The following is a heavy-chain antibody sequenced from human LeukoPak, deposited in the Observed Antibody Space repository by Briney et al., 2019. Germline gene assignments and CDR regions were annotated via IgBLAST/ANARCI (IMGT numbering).Heavy chain of an antibody. Sequence: GGSLRLSCAASGFTFSSYAMHWVRQAPGKGLEWVSYISSSGSTIYYADSVKGRFTISRDNAKNSLYLQMNSLRAEDTAVYYCARVSLNWGLDYWGQEPWSPSPQ. CDR3: ARVSLNWGLDY. J-gene: IGHJ4*01. CDR1: GFTFSSYA. V-gene: IGHV3-48*04. D-gene: IGHD7-27*01. CDR2: ISSSGSTI.